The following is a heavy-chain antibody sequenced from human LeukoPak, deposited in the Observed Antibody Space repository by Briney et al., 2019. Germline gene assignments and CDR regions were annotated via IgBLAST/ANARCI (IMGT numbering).Heavy chain of an antibody. CDR1: GYTFTGYY. CDR3: ARLRDDILTGYIDY. V-gene: IGHV1-2*02. J-gene: IGHJ4*02. CDR2: ISPNSGGT. D-gene: IGHD3-9*01. Sequence: ASVKVSCKASGYTFTGYYMHWVRQAPGQGLEWMGWISPNSGGTNYAQKFQGRVTMTRDTSISTAYMELSRLGSDDTAVYYCARLRDDILTGYIDYWGQGTLVTVSS.